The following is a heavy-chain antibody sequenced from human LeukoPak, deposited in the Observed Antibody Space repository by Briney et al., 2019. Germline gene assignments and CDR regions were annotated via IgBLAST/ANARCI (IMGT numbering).Heavy chain of an antibody. CDR1: GFTFSSYA. J-gene: IGHJ4*02. CDR3: AKDIGSLISRTLDT. V-gene: IGHV3-23*01. CDR2: ISGSGGST. Sequence: GGSLRLSCAASGFTFSSYAMSWVRQAPGKGLEWVSGISGSGGSTYYADSVKGRFTVSRDNSKNTLYLQMNSLRAEDTAVYYCAKDIGSLISRTLDTWGQGTLVTVSS. D-gene: IGHD1-7*01.